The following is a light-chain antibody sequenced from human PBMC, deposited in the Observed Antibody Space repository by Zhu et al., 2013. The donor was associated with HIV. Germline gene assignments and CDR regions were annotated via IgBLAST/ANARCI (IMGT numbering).Light chain of an antibody. Sequence: DIQMTQSPSTLSASVGDRVTITCRASRGISSWLAWYQQRPGKAPKLLIYKASTLESGVPARFSGSGSGTDFTLTITNLQLEDFATYYCQQSYNTPWTFGQGTKVEIK. CDR3: QQSYNTPWT. J-gene: IGKJ1*01. CDR2: KAS. V-gene: IGKV1-5*03. CDR1: RGISSW.